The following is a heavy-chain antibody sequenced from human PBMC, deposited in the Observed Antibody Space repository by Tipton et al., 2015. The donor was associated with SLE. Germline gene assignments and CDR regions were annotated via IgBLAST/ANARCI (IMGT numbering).Heavy chain of an antibody. CDR3: AIRYYDFWSGNWYFDL. J-gene: IGHJ2*01. Sequence: GLVKPSQTLSLTCAISGDSVSSNSAAWNWIRQSPSRGLEWLGRTYYRSKWYNDYAVSVKSRITINPDTSKNQFSLQLNSVTPEDTAVYYCAIRYYDFWSGNWYFDLWGRGTLVTVSS. D-gene: IGHD3-3*01. V-gene: IGHV6-1*01. CDR1: GDSVSSNSAA. CDR2: TYYRSKWYN.